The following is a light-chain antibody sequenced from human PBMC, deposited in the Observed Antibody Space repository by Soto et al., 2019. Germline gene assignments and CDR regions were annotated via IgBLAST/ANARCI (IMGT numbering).Light chain of an antibody. V-gene: IGKV1-5*03. CDR1: QSISSW. CDR3: QQYNSYSWT. CDR2: KAS. Sequence: DIQMTQSPSTVSASVGDRVTITCRASQSISSWVAWYQQRPGKVPKLLIYKASSLESGVPSRFSGSGSGTEFTLTISSLQPDDFATYYCQQYNSYSWTFGQGTKVEIK. J-gene: IGKJ1*01.